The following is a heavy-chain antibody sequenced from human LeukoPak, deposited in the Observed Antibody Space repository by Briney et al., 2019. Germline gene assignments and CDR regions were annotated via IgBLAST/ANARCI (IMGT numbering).Heavy chain of an antibody. CDR3: ARENSGSYYRPFDY. Sequence: PGGSLRLSCAASGFTFSSYEMNWVRQAPGKGLEWDSYISSSGSTIYYADSVKGRFTISRDNAKNSLYLQMNNLRAEDTAVYYCARENSGSYYRPFDYWGQGTLVTVSS. CDR2: ISSSGSTI. D-gene: IGHD1-26*01. V-gene: IGHV3-48*03. J-gene: IGHJ4*02. CDR1: GFTFSSYE.